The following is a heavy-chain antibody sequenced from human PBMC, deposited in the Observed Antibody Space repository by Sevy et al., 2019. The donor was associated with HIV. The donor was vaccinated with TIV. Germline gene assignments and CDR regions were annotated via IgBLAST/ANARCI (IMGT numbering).Heavy chain of an antibody. Sequence: ASVKVSCKASGYTFTSYDINWVRQATGQGLEWMGWMNPNSGNTGYAQKFQGRVTMTRNTSISTAYMELSSLRSEDTAVYYCARGPLLWFGELFPIDYWGQGTLVTVSS. V-gene: IGHV1-8*01. CDR3: ARGPLLWFGELFPIDY. CDR1: GYTFTSYD. J-gene: IGHJ4*02. D-gene: IGHD3-10*01. CDR2: MNPNSGNT.